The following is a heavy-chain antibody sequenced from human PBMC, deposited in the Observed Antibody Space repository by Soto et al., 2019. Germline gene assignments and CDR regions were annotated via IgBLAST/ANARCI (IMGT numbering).Heavy chain of an antibody. CDR1: GYTFTSYG. J-gene: IGHJ5*02. Sequence: GASVKVSCKASGYTFTSYGISWVRQAPGQGLEWMGWISAYNGNTNYAQKLQGRVTMTTDTSTSTAYMELRSLRSDDTAVYYCARDQWEAAAGLNWIDPWGQGTLVTVSS. CDR3: ARDQWEAAAGLNWIDP. CDR2: ISAYNGNT. D-gene: IGHD6-13*01. V-gene: IGHV1-18*01.